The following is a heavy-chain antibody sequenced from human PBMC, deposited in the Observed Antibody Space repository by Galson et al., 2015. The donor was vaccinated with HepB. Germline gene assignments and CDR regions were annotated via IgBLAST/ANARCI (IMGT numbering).Heavy chain of an antibody. D-gene: IGHD2-21*01. V-gene: IGHV2-26*01. CDR1: GFSLHNPRMG. Sequence: PALVKPTQTLTLTCTVSGFSLHNPRMGVSWIRQPPGKALEWLAHVFSDDEKSYRPSLNNRVTLSKDTSKSQVVLTLTNLDPVDTGTYYCARVLRVYCGGATCYWFDPWGKGTLVTVSS. CDR2: VFSDDEK. CDR3: ARVLRVYCGGATCYWFDP. J-gene: IGHJ5*02.